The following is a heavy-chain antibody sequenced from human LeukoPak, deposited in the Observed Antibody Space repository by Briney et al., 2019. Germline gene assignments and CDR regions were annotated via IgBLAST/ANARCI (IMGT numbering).Heavy chain of an antibody. CDR1: GGSISSSSYY. CDR2: IYYSGST. CDR3: ARYIEYSSSSAWFDP. Sequence: SETLSLTCTVSGGSISSSSYYRGWIRQPPGKGLEWIGSIYYSGSTYYNPSLKSRVTISVDTSKNQFSLKLSSVTAADTAVYYCARYIEYSSSSAWFDPWGQGTLVTVSS. J-gene: IGHJ5*02. V-gene: IGHV4-39*01. D-gene: IGHD6-6*01.